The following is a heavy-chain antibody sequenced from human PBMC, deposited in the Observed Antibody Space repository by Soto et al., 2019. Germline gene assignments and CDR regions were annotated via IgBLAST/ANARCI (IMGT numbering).Heavy chain of an antibody. CDR3: ARTGDYYYYMDV. CDR1: GGSISSGGYY. J-gene: IGHJ6*03. Sequence: PSETLSLTCTVSGGSISSGGYYWSWIRQHPGKGLEWIGYIYYSGSTYYNPSLKSRVTISVDTSKNQFSLKLSSVTAADTAVYYCARTGDYYYYMDVWGKGTTVTVSS. CDR2: IYYSGST. V-gene: IGHV4-31*03.